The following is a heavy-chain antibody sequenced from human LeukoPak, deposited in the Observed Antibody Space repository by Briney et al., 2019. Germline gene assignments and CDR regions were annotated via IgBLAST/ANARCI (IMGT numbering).Heavy chain of an antibody. D-gene: IGHD3-22*01. Sequence: QPGGSLRLSCAASGLTFDDYAMHWVRQAPGKGLEWVSLISGDGRSTYFADSVKGRFTISRDNSKNSLYLQMNSLRTEDTALYYCAKVYHYYDSSCQHWGQGTLVTVSS. J-gene: IGHJ1*01. CDR1: GLTFDDYA. CDR3: AKVYHYYDSSCQH. V-gene: IGHV3-43*02. CDR2: ISGDGRST.